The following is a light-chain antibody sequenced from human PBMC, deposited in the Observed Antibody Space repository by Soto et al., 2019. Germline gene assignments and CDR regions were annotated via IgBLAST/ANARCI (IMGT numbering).Light chain of an antibody. CDR3: QQYGSTLWT. CDR2: GAS. V-gene: IGKV3-20*01. Sequence: DIVMTQFPVTLSVSPGERATLSCRASQNIYGKLAWYQQKVGQTPRLIIFGASTRAIGIPDRFSGSGSGTDFALTIFRLEPEDFAVYYCQQYGSTLWTFGQGTKVDI. CDR1: QNIYGK. J-gene: IGKJ1*01.